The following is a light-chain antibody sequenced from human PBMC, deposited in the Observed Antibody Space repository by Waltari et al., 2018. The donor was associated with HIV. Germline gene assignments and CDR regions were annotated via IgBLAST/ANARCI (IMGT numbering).Light chain of an antibody. CDR3: QQYDNWPPWT. Sequence: DIVMTQSPATLSVSPGQTATLSCRASQSVYNNLAWYQQKPGQAPRLLIYGASTRAIGIPARFSGSGSGTEFTLAISSLQSEDFALYYCQQYDNWPPWTFGQGTKVEIK. V-gene: IGKV3-15*01. CDR1: QSVYNN. J-gene: IGKJ1*01. CDR2: GAS.